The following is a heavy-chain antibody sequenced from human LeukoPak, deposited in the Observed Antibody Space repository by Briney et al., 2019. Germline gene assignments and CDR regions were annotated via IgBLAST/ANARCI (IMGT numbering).Heavy chain of an antibody. CDR2: IHTSGST. CDR1: GGSISNYH. D-gene: IGHD6-19*01. Sequence: SETLSLTCTVSGGSISNYHWSWIRQPAGKGLEWIGQIHTSGSTNYNPPLKSRVTMSIDTPENQLSLTIRSVTGADTAVYYCARRDISSGWSFDYWGQGTLVTVSS. CDR3: ARRDISSGWSFDY. V-gene: IGHV4-4*07. J-gene: IGHJ4*02.